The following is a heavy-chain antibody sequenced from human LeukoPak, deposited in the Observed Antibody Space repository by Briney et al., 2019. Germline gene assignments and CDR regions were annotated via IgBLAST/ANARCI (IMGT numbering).Heavy chain of an antibody. CDR3: AREYYYDSSGYFY. Sequence: SETLSLTCAVYGGSFSGYYWSWIRQPPGKGLEWIGEINHSGSTNYNPSLKSRVTISVDTSKNQFSRQLNSVTAADTAVYYCAREYYYDSSGYFYWGQGNLVSVSS. V-gene: IGHV4-34*01. D-gene: IGHD3-22*01. J-gene: IGHJ4*02. CDR1: GGSFSGYY. CDR2: INHSGST.